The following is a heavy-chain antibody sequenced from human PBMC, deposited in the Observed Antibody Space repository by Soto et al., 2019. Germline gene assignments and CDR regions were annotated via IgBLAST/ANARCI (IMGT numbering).Heavy chain of an antibody. J-gene: IGHJ4*02. CDR2: IKQDGSEK. V-gene: IGHV3-7*05. CDR3: ATYCSSNTCRSY. D-gene: IGHD2-2*01. CDR1: GFTFSTYW. Sequence: EVQLVESGGGLVQPGGSLRLSCAASGFTFSTYWMTWVRQAPGKGLEWVANIKQDGSEKYYVDSVKGRFTISRDNAKNSLYLQMNSLRGEDTAVYYCATYCSSNTCRSYWGQGTLVTVSS.